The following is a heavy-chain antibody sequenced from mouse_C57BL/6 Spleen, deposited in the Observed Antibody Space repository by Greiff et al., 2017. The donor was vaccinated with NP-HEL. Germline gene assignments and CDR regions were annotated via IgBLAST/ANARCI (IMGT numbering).Heavy chain of an antibody. J-gene: IGHJ4*01. CDR3: ASYSNSYAMDY. CDR1: GYTFTSYW. Sequence: QVQLQQPGAELVKPGASVKLSCKASGYTFTSYWMQWVKQRPGQGLEWIGEIDPSDSYTTYNQKFKGKATLTVDTSSSTAYMQLSSLTSEDSAVYYCASYSNSYAMDYWGQGTSVTVSS. V-gene: IGHV1-50*01. CDR2: IDPSDSYT. D-gene: IGHD2-5*01.